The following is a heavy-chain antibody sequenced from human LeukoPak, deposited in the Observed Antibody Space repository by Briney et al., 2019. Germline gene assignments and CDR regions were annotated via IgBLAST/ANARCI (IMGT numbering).Heavy chain of an antibody. J-gene: IGHJ4*02. CDR3: AKDSYGSGSYYNVDYFDY. D-gene: IGHD3-10*01. Sequence: TGGSLRLSCAASGFTFSSYAMSWVRQAPGEGLEWVSAISGSGGSTYYADSVKGRFTISRDNSKITLYPQMNSLRAEDTAVYYCAKDSYGSGSYYNVDYFDYWGQGTLVTVSS. CDR2: ISGSGGST. V-gene: IGHV3-23*01. CDR1: GFTFSSYA.